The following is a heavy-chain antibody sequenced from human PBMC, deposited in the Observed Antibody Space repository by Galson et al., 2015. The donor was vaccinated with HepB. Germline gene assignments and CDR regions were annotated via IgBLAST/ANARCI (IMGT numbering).Heavy chain of an antibody. V-gene: IGHV3-30*18. CDR2: ISYDGSNR. CDR3: AKDQSRYYDFWFAFDI. Sequence: SLRLSCAASGFTFSSYGMHWVRQAPGKGLEWVAVISYDGSNRYYADSVKGRFTISRDNSKNTLYLQMNSLRAEDTAVYYCAKDQSRYYDFWFAFDIWGQGTMVTVSS. CDR1: GFTFSSYG. D-gene: IGHD3-3*01. J-gene: IGHJ3*02.